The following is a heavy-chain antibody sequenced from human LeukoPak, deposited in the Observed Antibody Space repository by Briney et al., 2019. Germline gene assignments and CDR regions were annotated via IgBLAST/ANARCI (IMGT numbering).Heavy chain of an antibody. J-gene: IGHJ4*02. V-gene: IGHV3-9*01. CDR3: AKGTDSSGWYVELDY. CDR1: GFTFDDYA. D-gene: IGHD6-19*01. CDR2: ISWNSGSI. Sequence: PGRSLRLSCAASGFTFDDYAMHWVRQAPGKGLEWVSGISWNSGSIGYADSVKGRFTISRDNAKNSLYLQMNSLRAEDTALYYCAKGTDSSGWYVELDYWGQGTLVTVSS.